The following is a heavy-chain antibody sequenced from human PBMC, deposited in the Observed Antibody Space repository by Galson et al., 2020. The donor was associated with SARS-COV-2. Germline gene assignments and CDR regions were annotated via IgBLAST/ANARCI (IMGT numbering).Heavy chain of an antibody. Sequence: SGPTLVKPTQTLTLTCTFSGFPLTASGVGVGWIRQPPGKALEWLALIYWDDDKRYSPSLKSRLTITKDTSKDQVVLTMTNMDPVDIGTYYCAHSYGDYELGYYYGMDVWGQGTTVTVSS. CDR3: AHSYGDYELGYYYGMDV. J-gene: IGHJ6*02. D-gene: IGHD4-17*01. CDR2: IYWDDDK. CDR1: GFPLTASGVG. V-gene: IGHV2-5*02.